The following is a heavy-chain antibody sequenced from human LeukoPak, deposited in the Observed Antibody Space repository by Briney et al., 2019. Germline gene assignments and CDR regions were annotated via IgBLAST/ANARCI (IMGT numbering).Heavy chain of an antibody. D-gene: IGHD5-24*01. V-gene: IGHV3-7*01. CDR2: IKQDGSEK. CDR3: VREGDGYPFDY. J-gene: IGHJ4*02. CDR1: GFTFSSYW. Sequence: GGSLRLSCAASGFTFSSYWMSWVRQAPGKRREWVANIKQDGSEKYYVDSVKGRFTISRDNAKNSLYLQMNSLRAEDTAVYYCVREGDGYPFDYWGQGTLVTVSS.